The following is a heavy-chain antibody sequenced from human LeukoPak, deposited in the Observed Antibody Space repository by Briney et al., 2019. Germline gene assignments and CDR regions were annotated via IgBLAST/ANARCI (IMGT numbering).Heavy chain of an antibody. CDR2: ISYSSSYI. Sequence: GGSLRLSCAASGFTFSDYTMHWVRQAPGKGLEWVSGISYSSSYIYSADSIKGRFTISRDNAKNSLYLQLNSLRAEDTAVYYCARAAHGPSTFDYWGQGTLVRVSS. CDR1: GFTFSDYT. V-gene: IGHV3-21*01. J-gene: IGHJ4*02. D-gene: IGHD1-26*01. CDR3: ARAAHGPSTFDY.